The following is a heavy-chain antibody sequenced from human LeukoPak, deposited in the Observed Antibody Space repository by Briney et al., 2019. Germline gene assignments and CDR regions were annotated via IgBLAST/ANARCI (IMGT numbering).Heavy chain of an antibody. V-gene: IGHV1-2*06. CDR1: GYTFTSYY. Sequence: GASVKVSCKASGYTFTSYYIHWVRQAPGQGLEWMGRINPNSGGTNYAQRFQGRVTMTRDTSIGTAYMELSSLTSDDTAVFYCARIFAKSGFYYYDYWGPGTLVIVSS. CDR3: ARIFAKSGFYYYDY. D-gene: IGHD3-3*01. J-gene: IGHJ4*02. CDR2: INPNSGGT.